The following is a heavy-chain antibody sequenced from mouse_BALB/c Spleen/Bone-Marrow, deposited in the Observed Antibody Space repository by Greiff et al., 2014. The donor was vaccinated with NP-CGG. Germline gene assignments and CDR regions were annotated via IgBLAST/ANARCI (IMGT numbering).Heavy chain of an antibody. CDR1: GYAFTNYL. Sequence: VQLVESGAELVRPGTSVKVSCKASGYAFTNYLIEWLKQRPGQGLEWIGLINPGSGGTNYNEKFKGKATLTADKSSSTAYMQLSSLTSDDSAVYFCAVYYSKTWFTYWGQGTLVTVSA. CDR3: AVYYSKTWFTY. V-gene: IGHV1-54*01. J-gene: IGHJ3*01. D-gene: IGHD2-5*01. CDR2: INPGSGGT.